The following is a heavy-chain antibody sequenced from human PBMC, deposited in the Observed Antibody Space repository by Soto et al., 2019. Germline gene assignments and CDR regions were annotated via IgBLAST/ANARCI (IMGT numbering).Heavy chain of an antibody. CDR1: GGTFSSYT. J-gene: IGHJ2*01. V-gene: IGHV1-69*02. CDR3: ARGSSGPYWYFDL. Sequence: QVQLVQSGAEVKKPGSSVQVSCKASGGTFSSYTISWVRQAPGQGLEWMGRIIPILGIANYAQKFQGRVTITADKSTSTAYMELSSLRSEDTAVYYCARGSSGPYWYFDLLGRGTLVTVSS. D-gene: IGHD6-19*01. CDR2: IIPILGIA.